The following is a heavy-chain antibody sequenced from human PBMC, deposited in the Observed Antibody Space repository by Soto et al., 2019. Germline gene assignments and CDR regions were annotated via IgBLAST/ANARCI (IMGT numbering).Heavy chain of an antibody. V-gene: IGHV4-31*03. CDR3: ARGGIAAARRYYFDY. D-gene: IGHD6-13*01. J-gene: IGHJ4*02. CDR2: IYYSGST. Sequence: ILSLTCTVSGDSISRSCSYWGWIRQPPGKGLEWSGYIYYSGSTYYNPSLKSRVTISVDTSKNQFSLKLSSVTAADTAVYYCARGGIAAARRYYFDYWGQGTLVTVSS. CDR1: GDSISRSCSY.